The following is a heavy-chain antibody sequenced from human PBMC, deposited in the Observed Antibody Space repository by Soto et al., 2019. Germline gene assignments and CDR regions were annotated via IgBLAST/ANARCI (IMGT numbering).Heavy chain of an antibody. CDR1: GGSISSYY. D-gene: IGHD6-13*01. CDR3: ASAAAGTYGFDY. CDR2: IYYSGST. J-gene: IGHJ4*02. Sequence: QVQPQESGPGLVKPSETLSLTCTVSGGSISSYYWSWIRQPPGKGLEWIGYIYYSGSTNYNPSLKSRVTISVDTSKNQFSLKLSSVTAADTAVYYCASAAAGTYGFDYWGQGTLVTVSS. V-gene: IGHV4-59*08.